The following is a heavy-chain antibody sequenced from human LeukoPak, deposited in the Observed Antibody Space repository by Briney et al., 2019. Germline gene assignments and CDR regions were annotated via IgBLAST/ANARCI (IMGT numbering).Heavy chain of an antibody. CDR1: GFTFSSYG. Sequence: GGSLRLSCAASGFTFSSYGMHWVRQAPGKGLEWVAVISYDGSNKYYADSVKGRFTISRDNSKNTLYLQMNSLRAEDTAVYYCAKMRTPTAHSGDAFDIWGQGTMVTVSS. CDR2: ISYDGSNK. D-gene: IGHD4-17*01. V-gene: IGHV3-30*18. J-gene: IGHJ3*02. CDR3: AKMRTPTAHSGDAFDI.